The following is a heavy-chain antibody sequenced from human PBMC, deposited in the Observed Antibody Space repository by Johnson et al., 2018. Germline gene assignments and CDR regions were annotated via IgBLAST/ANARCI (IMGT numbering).Heavy chain of an antibody. CDR1: GGSISSGSYY. CDR2: IYNSGNT. D-gene: IGHD6-19*01. J-gene: IGHJ3*02. V-gene: IGHV4-61*02. Sequence: QVQLQESGPGLVKPSQTLSLTCTVSGGSISSGSYYWSWIRQPAGKGLEWIGRIYNSGNTNYNPSLKSRVTMSVATSKNQFSLKLSSVTAADTAVYYCARGPQQWLINYAFDIWGQGTMVTVSS. CDR3: ARGPQQWLINYAFDI.